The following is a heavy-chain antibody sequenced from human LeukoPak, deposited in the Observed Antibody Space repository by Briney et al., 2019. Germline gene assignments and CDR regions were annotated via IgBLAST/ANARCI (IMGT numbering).Heavy chain of an antibody. CDR1: GFTFSSYA. J-gene: IGHJ4*02. CDR3: AKFPQSVVGTTQFDF. V-gene: IGHV3-23*01. D-gene: IGHD2-15*01. Sequence: GGSLRLSCAASGFTFSSYAMSWVRQAPGKGLEWISSISGSVGNTNYADSVKGRFTISRDNSKNTLYLQMNSLRAEDTAIYFCAKFPQSVVGTTQFDFWGQGTLVTVSS. CDR2: ISGSVGNT.